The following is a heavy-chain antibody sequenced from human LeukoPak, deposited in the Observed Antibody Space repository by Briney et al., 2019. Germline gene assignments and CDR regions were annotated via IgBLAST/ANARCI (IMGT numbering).Heavy chain of an antibody. V-gene: IGHV4-59*01. J-gene: IGHJ4*02. D-gene: IGHD1-26*01. CDR1: GDSISSYY. CDR3: ARGEWEIGLFFDY. CDR2: MSYSGGT. Sequence: SETLSLTCTVSGDSISSYYWSWIRQPPGKGLEWIGYMSYSGGTNYNPSLKSRVTISVDTSKNQFSLKLSSVTAADTAVYYCARGEWEIGLFFDYWGQGTLVTVSS.